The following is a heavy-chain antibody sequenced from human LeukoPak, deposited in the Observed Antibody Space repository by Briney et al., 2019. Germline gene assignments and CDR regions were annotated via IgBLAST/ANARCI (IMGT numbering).Heavy chain of an antibody. J-gene: IGHJ4*02. CDR3: VSHRGFSYGYFDY. V-gene: IGHV4-39*01. CDR2: IYYSKNT. Sequence: SETLSLTCTVSGGSISSSSAYWGWIRQPPGKGLEWIGSIYYSKNTYYNPSLKSRVTISADTSNNQFSLTLGSVSATDTAVYYCVSHRGFSYGYFDYWGQGTLVTVSS. CDR1: GGSISSSSAY. D-gene: IGHD5-18*01.